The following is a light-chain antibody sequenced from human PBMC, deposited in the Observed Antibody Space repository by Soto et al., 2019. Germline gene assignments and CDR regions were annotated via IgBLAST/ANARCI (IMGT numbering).Light chain of an antibody. CDR3: QQYYGTPIT. J-gene: IGKJ4*01. CDR1: QSILSSSNNKNY. V-gene: IGKV4-1*01. CDR2: WAS. Sequence: DIVMTQSPDSLAVSLGERATINCKSSQSILSSSNNKNYLGWYQKKPGQPSKLLIYWASTRESGVPDRLSGSGSGTDFTLTISSLQAEDVAVYYCQQYYGTPITFGGGTKVEIK.